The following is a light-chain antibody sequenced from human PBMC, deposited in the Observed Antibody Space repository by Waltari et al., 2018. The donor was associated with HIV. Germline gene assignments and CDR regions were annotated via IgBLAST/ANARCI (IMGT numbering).Light chain of an antibody. V-gene: IGLV1-47*01. Sequence: QSGLTQPPAASGTHGQRVTISCSGSMSNIGSKNVYWYQPVPATAPKLLMYRNEQRPSGVPDRFSGSKSGTSASLAIGALRSEDEADYYCVVWDDSLSGVVFGGGTKLTVL. CDR1: MSNIGSKN. CDR3: VVWDDSLSGVV. CDR2: RNE. J-gene: IGLJ2*01.